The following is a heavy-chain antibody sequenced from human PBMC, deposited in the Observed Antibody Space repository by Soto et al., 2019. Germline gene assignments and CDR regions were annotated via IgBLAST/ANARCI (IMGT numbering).Heavy chain of an antibody. V-gene: IGHV3-11*01. CDR2: ISSRARTI. J-gene: IGHJ4*02. Sequence: QVQLVESGGGLVKPGGSLRLSCAASGFTFSNYYMSWIRQATGKGLEWVSYISSRARTIFYADSVKGRFTISRDNVKNSLYLQMNSLRAEDTAVYYCASGTNGAFFVYWGQGILVAVSS. D-gene: IGHD2-8*01. CDR1: GFTFSNYY. CDR3: ASGTNGAFFVY.